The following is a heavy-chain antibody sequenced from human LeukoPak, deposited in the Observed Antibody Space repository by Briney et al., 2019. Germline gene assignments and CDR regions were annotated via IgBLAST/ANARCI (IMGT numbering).Heavy chain of an antibody. J-gene: IGHJ4*02. CDR3: AKGGSWSADY. CDR2: INPDGGNK. D-gene: IGHD3-10*01. V-gene: IGHV3-7*03. CDR1: GFTFSRTW. Sequence: GGSLRLSCEASGFTFSRTWMFWVRQAPGKGLEWVAHINPDGGNKYHIESVKGRFTNSRDNAKNSLFLQMNSLRAEDTAIYYCAKGGSWSADYRGQGTLVTVSS.